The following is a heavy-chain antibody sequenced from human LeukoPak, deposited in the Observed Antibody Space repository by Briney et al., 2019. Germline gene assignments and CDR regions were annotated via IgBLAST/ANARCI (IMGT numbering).Heavy chain of an antibody. D-gene: IGHD6-13*01. CDR3: ARGNKDSSRRKGYNWFDP. J-gene: IGHJ5*02. V-gene: IGHV1-8*03. CDR2: MNPNSGNT. CDR1: GYTFTSYD. Sequence: ASVKVSCKASGYTFTSYDINWVRQATGQGLEWMGWMNPNSGNTGYAQKFQGRVTITRNISISTAYMELSSLRSEDTAVYYCARGNKDSSRRKGYNWFDPWGQGTLVTVSS.